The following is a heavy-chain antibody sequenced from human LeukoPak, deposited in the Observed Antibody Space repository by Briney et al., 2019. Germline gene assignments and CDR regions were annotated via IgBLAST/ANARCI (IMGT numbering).Heavy chain of an antibody. CDR3: ARGTVQDYYYYYMDV. Sequence: SVKVSCKASGGTFSSYAITWVRQAPGQGLEWMGGIIPIFGTPNYAQKFQDRVTITADKSTSTAYMELSSLRSEDTAVYYCARGTVQDYYYYYMDVWGKGTTVTVSS. J-gene: IGHJ6*03. D-gene: IGHD4-17*01. CDR2: IIPIFGTP. V-gene: IGHV1-69*06. CDR1: GGTFSSYA.